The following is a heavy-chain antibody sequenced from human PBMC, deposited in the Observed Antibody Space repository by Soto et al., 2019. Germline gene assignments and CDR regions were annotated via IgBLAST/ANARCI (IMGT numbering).Heavy chain of an antibody. CDR2: IVVGTGDT. Sequence: QMQLVQSGPEVKKPGTSVKVSCKASGFTFTSSSVQWVRQARGQGLEWIDWIVVGTGDTKYAQKFQESVTCDRAISTTTAYMEVSSLPSADAAVYYCAAERGYLWGQGTLVTVSS. D-gene: IGHD3-10*01. V-gene: IGHV1-58*01. CDR3: AAERGYL. CDR1: GFTFTSSS. J-gene: IGHJ5*02.